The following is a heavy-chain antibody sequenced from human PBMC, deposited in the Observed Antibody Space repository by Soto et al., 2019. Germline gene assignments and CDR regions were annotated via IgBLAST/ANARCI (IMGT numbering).Heavy chain of an antibody. D-gene: IGHD6-19*01. Sequence: SVKVSCKGSGGTFSSYAISWVRQAPGQGLEWMGGIIPIFGTANYAQKFQGRVTITADESTGTAYMELSSLRSEDTAVYYCASLPKISSGWYATWFDPWGQGTLVTVSS. J-gene: IGHJ5*02. V-gene: IGHV1-69*13. CDR3: ASLPKISSGWYATWFDP. CDR1: GGTFSSYA. CDR2: IIPIFGTA.